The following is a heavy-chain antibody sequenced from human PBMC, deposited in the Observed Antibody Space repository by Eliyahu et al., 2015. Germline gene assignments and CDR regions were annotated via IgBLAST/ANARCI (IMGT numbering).Heavy chain of an antibody. J-gene: IGHJ4*02. CDR3: ARHATGTTFVPER. V-gene: IGHV5-51*03. CDR2: IHPGDXDT. CDR1: GYXXTSYW. Sequence: EVQLVQSGAEVKKPGESLKISCKGSGYXXTSYWIGWXXQXPGKGLEWMGIIHPGDXDTRYSPSFQGQVTISADKSISTAYLQWSSLKASDTAMYYCARHATGTTFVPERWGQGTLVTVSS. D-gene: IGHD1-7*01.